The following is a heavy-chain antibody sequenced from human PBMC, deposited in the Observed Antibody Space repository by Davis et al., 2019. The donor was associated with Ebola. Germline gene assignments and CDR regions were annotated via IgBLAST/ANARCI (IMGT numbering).Heavy chain of an antibody. CDR1: GFTFSAYY. V-gene: IGHV3-72*01. D-gene: IGHD1/OR15-1a*01. J-gene: IGHJ4*02. CDR2: SRNRDSRYHT. Sequence: GESLKISCAVSGFTFSAYYMDWVRLTPGKGLEWVGLSRNRDSRYHTEYAASVRGRFTISRDDSEMSLYLQMNSLRTEDTAVYYCVTENWYRFESWGQGTLVTVPS. CDR3: VTENWYRFES.